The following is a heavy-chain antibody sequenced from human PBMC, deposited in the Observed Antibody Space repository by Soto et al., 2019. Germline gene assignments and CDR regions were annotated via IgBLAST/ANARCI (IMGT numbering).Heavy chain of an antibody. J-gene: IGHJ6*02. Sequence: ASVKVSCNASGYTFTSYGISWVRQAPGQGLEWMGWISAYNGNTNYAQKLQGRVTMTTDTSTSTAYMELSSLRSEDTAVYYCARSAVAYYDSSGYSLDVWSQGTTVTVSS. D-gene: IGHD3-22*01. CDR3: ARSAVAYYDSSGYSLDV. CDR1: GYTFTSYG. CDR2: ISAYNGNT. V-gene: IGHV1-18*01.